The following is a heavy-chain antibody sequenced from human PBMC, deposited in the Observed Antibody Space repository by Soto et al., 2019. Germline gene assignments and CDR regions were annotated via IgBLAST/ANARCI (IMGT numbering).Heavy chain of an antibody. Sequence: SETLSLTYVVSGYSISSGYYWGWRRQPPGKGLEWIGNIYRSGSTYYNPSLKSRVTISVDTSKNQFSLKLSSVTAADTAVYYCARAGEWQLPYDYWGLGTLVTVSS. CDR2: IYRSGST. J-gene: IGHJ4*02. CDR3: ARAGEWQLPYDY. CDR1: GYSISSGYY. D-gene: IGHD2-15*01. V-gene: IGHV4-38-2*01.